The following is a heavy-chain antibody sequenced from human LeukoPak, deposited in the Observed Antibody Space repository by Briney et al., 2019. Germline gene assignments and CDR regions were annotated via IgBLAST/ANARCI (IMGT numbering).Heavy chain of an antibody. Sequence: SETLSLTCTVSGGSVSSGSYYWGWIRQPPGKGLEWIGYIYYSGSTNYNPSLKSRVTISVDTSKNQFSLKLSSVTAADTAVYYCARERSGSGSYSSFDYWGQGTLVTVSS. V-gene: IGHV4-61*01. CDR3: ARERSGSGSYSSFDY. J-gene: IGHJ4*02. CDR1: GGSVSSGSYY. D-gene: IGHD3-10*01. CDR2: IYYSGST.